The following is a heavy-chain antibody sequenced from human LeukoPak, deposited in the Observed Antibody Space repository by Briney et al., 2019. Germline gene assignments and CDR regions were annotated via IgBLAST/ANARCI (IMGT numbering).Heavy chain of an antibody. CDR3: AIDTVDTAHWYFDL. D-gene: IGHD5-18*01. CDR2: IYYSGST. CDR1: GGSISSYY. J-gene: IGHJ2*01. Sequence: SETLSLTCTVSGGSISSYYWSWIRQPPGKGLEWIGYIYYSGSTNYNPSLKSRVTISVDTSKNQFSLKLSSVTAADTAVYYCAIDTVDTAHWYFDLWGRGTLVTVSS. V-gene: IGHV4-59*01.